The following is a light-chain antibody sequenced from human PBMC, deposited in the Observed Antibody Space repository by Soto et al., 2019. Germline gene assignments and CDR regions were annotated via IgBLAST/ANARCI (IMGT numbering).Light chain of an antibody. Sequence: QSALTQPASVSGSPGQSITISCTGTSSDVGGYNYVSWYQQHPGKAPKLMIYEVSNRPSGVSNRFSGSKSGNTASLTISGLQAEDEADYYCSSYTSTYVAFGRGTKLTVL. CDR2: EVS. V-gene: IGLV2-14*01. CDR3: SSYTSTYVA. J-gene: IGLJ2*01. CDR1: SSDVGGYNY.